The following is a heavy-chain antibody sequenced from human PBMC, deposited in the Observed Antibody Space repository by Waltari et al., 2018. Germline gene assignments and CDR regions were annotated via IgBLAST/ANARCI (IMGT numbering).Heavy chain of an antibody. CDR2: IFPRDSDT. CDR3: ARELIWPGELGPFDL. V-gene: IGHV5-51*01. J-gene: IGHJ3*01. D-gene: IGHD1-26*01. Sequence: EVQLVQSGTQVQKPGESLRISCKASGYSFSSYWIGCVRQMPGKGMEWMGIIFPRDSDTRYTPSSQGRVTISADKSTGTAYLQFSSLTASDTAMYFCARELIWPGELGPFDLWGQGTFVSVSS. CDR1: GYSFSSYW.